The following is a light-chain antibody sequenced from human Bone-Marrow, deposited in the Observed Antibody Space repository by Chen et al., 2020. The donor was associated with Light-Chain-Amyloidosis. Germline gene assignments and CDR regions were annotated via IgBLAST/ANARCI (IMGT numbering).Light chain of an antibody. CDR3: QVWDRSSDRPV. J-gene: IGLJ3*02. CDR1: NIGSTS. V-gene: IGLV3-21*02. Sequence: SYVLTQPSSVSVAPGQTATIACGGNNIGSTSVHWYQQTPGQAPLLVVYDDSDRPSGIPERLSRSNSGNMATLTISRVEAGDEADYYCQVWDRSSDRPVFGGGTKLTVL. CDR2: DDS.